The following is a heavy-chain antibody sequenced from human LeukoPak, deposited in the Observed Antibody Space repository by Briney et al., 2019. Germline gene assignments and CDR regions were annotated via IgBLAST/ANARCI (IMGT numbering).Heavy chain of an antibody. V-gene: IGHV4-59*12. Sequence: SEALSLTCTVSGGSISSYYWSWIRQPPGKGLEWIGYIYYSGSTYYNPSLKSRVTISVDTSKNQFSLKLSSVTAADTAVYYCARGMRNWNGGALLDYWGQGTLVTVSS. J-gene: IGHJ4*02. D-gene: IGHD1-1*01. CDR3: ARGMRNWNGGALLDY. CDR2: IYYSGST. CDR1: GGSISSYY.